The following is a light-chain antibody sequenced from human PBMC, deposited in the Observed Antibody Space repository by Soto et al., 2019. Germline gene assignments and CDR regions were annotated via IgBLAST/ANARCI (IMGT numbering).Light chain of an antibody. J-gene: IGKJ1*01. CDR1: QTVSSW. Sequence: DIQMTQSPSTLSASVGDRVTITCRASQTVSSWLAWYQQKPGKAPKLLIYDVSSLESGVPSRFSGSGSGTEFTLTIGSLQPDDFATYYCQQYHSYSRTFGQGTKVDIK. V-gene: IGKV1-5*01. CDR2: DVS. CDR3: QQYHSYSRT.